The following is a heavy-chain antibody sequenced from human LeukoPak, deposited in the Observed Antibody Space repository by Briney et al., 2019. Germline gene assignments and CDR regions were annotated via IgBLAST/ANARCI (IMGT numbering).Heavy chain of an antibody. J-gene: IGHJ4*02. CDR1: GGSVSSSSYY. CDR2: IYYSGST. D-gene: IGHD6-19*01. CDR3: SISSGWYEPFDY. Sequence: SETPSLTCTVSGGSVSSSSYYWAWIRQPPGKGLEWIGSIYYSGSTYYNPSLKSRVTISVDTSKNQFSLKLSSVTAADTAVYYCSISSGWYEPFDYWGQGTLVTVSS. V-gene: IGHV4-39*05.